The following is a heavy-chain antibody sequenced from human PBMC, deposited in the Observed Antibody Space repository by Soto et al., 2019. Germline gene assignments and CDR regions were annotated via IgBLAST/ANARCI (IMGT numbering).Heavy chain of an antibody. CDR2: ISSSGSTI. CDR1: GFTFSSYE. CDR3: ARSHDYSDFHDAFDI. J-gene: IGHJ3*02. Sequence: GGSLRLSCAASGFTFSSYEMNWVRQAPGKGLEWVSYISSSGSTIYYADSVKGRFTISRDNAKNSLYLQMNSLRAEDTAVYYCARSHDYSDFHDAFDIWGQGTMVTVSS. D-gene: IGHD4-17*01. V-gene: IGHV3-48*03.